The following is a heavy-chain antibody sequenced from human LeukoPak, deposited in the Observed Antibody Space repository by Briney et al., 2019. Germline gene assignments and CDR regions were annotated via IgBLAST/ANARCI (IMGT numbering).Heavy chain of an antibody. J-gene: IGHJ4*02. V-gene: IGHV3-33*01. Sequence: PGRSLRPSCAASGFTFSSYGMHWVRQAPGKGLEWVAVIWYDGSNKYYADSVKGRFTISRDNSKNTLYLQMNSLRAEDTAVYYCARGVRGTGYSSSWFCDYWGQGTLVTVSS. CDR3: ARGVRGTGYSSSWFCDY. CDR2: IWYDGSNK. CDR1: GFTFSSYG. D-gene: IGHD6-13*01.